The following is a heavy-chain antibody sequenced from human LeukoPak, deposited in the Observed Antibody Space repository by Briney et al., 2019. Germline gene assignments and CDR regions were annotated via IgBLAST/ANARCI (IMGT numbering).Heavy chain of an antibody. CDR1: GGTFSSYA. J-gene: IGHJ4*02. Sequence: SVKVSFKASGGTFSSYAISWVRQAPGQGLEWMGGIIPIFGTANYAQKFQGRVTITADESTSTAYMELSSLRSEDTAVYYCAGVRRWYGGPYYFDYWGQGTLVTVSS. CDR3: AGVRRWYGGPYYFDY. CDR2: IIPIFGTA. V-gene: IGHV1-69*13. D-gene: IGHD1-26*01.